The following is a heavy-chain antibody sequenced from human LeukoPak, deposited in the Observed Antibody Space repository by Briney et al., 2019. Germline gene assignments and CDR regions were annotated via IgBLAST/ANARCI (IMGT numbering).Heavy chain of an antibody. J-gene: IGHJ6*03. CDR2: INPNSGGT. CDR3: ARDDSSSSGYYYYYMDV. V-gene: IGHV1-2*06. D-gene: IGHD6-6*01. CDR1: GYTFTGYY. Sequence: GASVKVSCKASGYTFTGYYMHWVRQAPGQGLEWMGRINPNSGGTNYAQKFQCRVTMTRDTSISTSYMELSRLRSDDTAVYYCARDDSSSSGYYYYYMDVWGKGTTVTVSS.